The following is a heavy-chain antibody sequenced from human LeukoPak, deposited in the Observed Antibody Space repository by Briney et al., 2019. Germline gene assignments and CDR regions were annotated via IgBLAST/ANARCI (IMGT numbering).Heavy chain of an antibody. Sequence: ASVKVSCTASGYTFTSHGISWVRQAPGQGLVWMGRISAYNGNTNYAQKLQGRVTMTTDTSTSTAYMELRSLRSDDTAVYYCARAAVAVRSSAFDIWGQGTMVTVSS. CDR1: GYTFTSHG. V-gene: IGHV1-18*04. J-gene: IGHJ3*02. CDR2: ISAYNGNT. D-gene: IGHD6-19*01. CDR3: ARAAVAVRSSAFDI.